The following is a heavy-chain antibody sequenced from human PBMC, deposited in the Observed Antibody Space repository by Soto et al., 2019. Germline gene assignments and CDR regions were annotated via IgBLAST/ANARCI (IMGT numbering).Heavy chain of an antibody. CDR2: IIPVFRTS. J-gene: IGHJ4*02. CDR1: GVTFSSYA. D-gene: IGHD3-16*01. CDR3: AKDGSWDGGGGES. V-gene: IGHV1-69*18. Sequence: QVQLVQSGAELKKPGSSVKVSCSASGVTFSSYAFTWVRQAPGQGLEWMGNIIPVFRTSNYAQGFQGRLTLRADESANTFYMELSSLRSEDTAVYFCAKDGSWDGGGGESWGQGTLVIVSS.